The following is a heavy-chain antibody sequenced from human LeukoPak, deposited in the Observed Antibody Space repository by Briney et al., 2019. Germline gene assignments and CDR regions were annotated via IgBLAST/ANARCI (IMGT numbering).Heavy chain of an antibody. V-gene: IGHV4-30-4*01. J-gene: IGHJ4*02. D-gene: IGHD3-22*01. CDR3: ARGGGGYTLYSFDY. CDR2: IYFSGSR. CDR1: GASIRSGDHH. Sequence: SQTLSLTCTVSGASIRSGDHHWSWLRQSAGKGLEWIGYIYFSGSRSSNPSLRSRLTISVDTSKNQSSLKLSSMTVADTAIYYCARGGGGYTLYSFDYWGEGALVTVSS.